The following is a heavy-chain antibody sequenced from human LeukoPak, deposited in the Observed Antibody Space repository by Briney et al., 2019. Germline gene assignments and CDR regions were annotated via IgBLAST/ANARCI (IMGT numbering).Heavy chain of an antibody. J-gene: IGHJ4*02. CDR1: GYTFTSYG. Sequence: PGASVKVSCKASGYTFTSYGISWVRQAPGQGLEWMGRINPNSGGTNYAQKFQGRVTMTRDTSISTAYMELSRLRSDDTAVYYCARGPAATIDYWGQGTLVTVSS. D-gene: IGHD2-15*01. CDR3: ARGPAATIDY. CDR2: INPNSGGT. V-gene: IGHV1-2*06.